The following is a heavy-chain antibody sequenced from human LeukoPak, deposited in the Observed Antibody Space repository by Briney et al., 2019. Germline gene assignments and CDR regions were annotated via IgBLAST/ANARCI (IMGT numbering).Heavy chain of an antibody. CDR3: AGASETYYYYYYMDV. Sequence: SETLSLTCTVSGDSISSYYWSWIRQPPGKGLEWIGYIYYSGSTNHNPSLKSRVTISVDTSKNQFSLKLSSVTAADTAVYYCAGASETYYYYYYMDVWGKGTTVTVSS. V-gene: IGHV4-59*01. J-gene: IGHJ6*03. CDR1: GDSISSYY. CDR2: IYYSGST.